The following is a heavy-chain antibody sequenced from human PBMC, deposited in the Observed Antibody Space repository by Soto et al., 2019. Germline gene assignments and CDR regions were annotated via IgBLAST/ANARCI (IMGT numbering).Heavy chain of an antibody. CDR2: MNPNSGST. Sequence: GESLKISCKASGYTFTSYDINWVRQATGQGLEWMGWMNPNSGSTGYAQKFQGRVTMTRDTSISTAYMELSSLRSGDTAVYYCARHTTGPGGSFDYWGQGTLVTVSS. CDR3: ARHTTGPGGSFDY. V-gene: IGHV1-8*01. D-gene: IGHD3-16*01. CDR1: GYTFTSYD. J-gene: IGHJ4*02.